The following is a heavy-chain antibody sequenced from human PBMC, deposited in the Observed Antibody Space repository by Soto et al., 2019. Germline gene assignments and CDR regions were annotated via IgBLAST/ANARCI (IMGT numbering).Heavy chain of an antibody. D-gene: IGHD6-13*01. CDR1: GGSIGNSY. Sequence: QVQLQESGPGLVKPSETLSLTCTVSGGSIGNSYWSWIRQSPGTGLEWIGYIYYSGSSNYNPSLKSRVSISVDTSKNQFSLKLSSVTAADTAVYYCARHSSSWPIFDYWGQGTLVIVSS. CDR3: ARHSSSWPIFDY. CDR2: IYYSGSS. V-gene: IGHV4-59*08. J-gene: IGHJ4*02.